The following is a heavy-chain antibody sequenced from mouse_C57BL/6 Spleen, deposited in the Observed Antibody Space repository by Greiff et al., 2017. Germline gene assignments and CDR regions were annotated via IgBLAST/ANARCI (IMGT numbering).Heavy chain of an antibody. CDR2: INPNNGGT. J-gene: IGHJ4*01. CDR3: ARSRSMVSYAMDY. CDR1: GYTFPDYN. D-gene: IGHD2-10*02. Sequence: EVQLQQSGPELVKPGASVKIPCKASGYTFPDYNMDWVKQSHGKSLEWIGDINPNNGGTIYNQKFKGKATLTVDKSSSTAYMELRSLTSDDTAVYYCARSRSMVSYAMDYWGQGTSVTVSS. V-gene: IGHV1-18*01.